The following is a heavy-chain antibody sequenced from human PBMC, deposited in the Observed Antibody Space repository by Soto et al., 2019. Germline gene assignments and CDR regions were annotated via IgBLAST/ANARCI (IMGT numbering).Heavy chain of an antibody. CDR3: ARGPTENWFDP. V-gene: IGHV1-2*02. CDR1: GYTFTGYY. J-gene: IGHJ5*02. CDR2: INPNSGCT. Sequence: GASVKGSCKASGYTFTGYYMHWVRQAPGQGLEWMGWINPNSGCTNYAQKFQGRVTMTRDTSISTAYMELSRLRSDDTAVYYCARGPTENWFDPWGQGTLVTVSS.